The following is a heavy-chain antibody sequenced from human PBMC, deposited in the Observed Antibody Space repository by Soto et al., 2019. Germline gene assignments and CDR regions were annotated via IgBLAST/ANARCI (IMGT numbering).Heavy chain of an antibody. V-gene: IGHV4-59*12. CDR2: IYYSGST. CDR1: GGSISSYY. D-gene: IGHD5-18*01. Sequence: PSETLSLTCTVSGGSISSYYWSWIRQPPGKELEWIGHIYYSGSTKYNPSLKSRVTISLDTSKNQFSLKLSSVTAADTAVYYCARGYNYNGRFDYWGQGTLVTVSS. CDR3: ARGYNYNGRFDY. J-gene: IGHJ4*02.